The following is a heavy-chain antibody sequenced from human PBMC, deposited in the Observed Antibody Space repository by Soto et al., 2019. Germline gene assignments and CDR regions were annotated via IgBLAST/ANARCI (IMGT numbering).Heavy chain of an antibody. V-gene: IGHV3-7*03. J-gene: IGHJ4*02. Sequence: GGSLRLSCAASGFTFSSYWMSWVRQAPGKGLEWVANIKQDGSEKYYVDSVKGRFTISRDNAKNSLYLQMNSLRAEDTAAYYCARDIYSSIFDYWGQGTLVTVS. D-gene: IGHD6-13*01. CDR2: IKQDGSEK. CDR3: ARDIYSSIFDY. CDR1: GFTFSSYW.